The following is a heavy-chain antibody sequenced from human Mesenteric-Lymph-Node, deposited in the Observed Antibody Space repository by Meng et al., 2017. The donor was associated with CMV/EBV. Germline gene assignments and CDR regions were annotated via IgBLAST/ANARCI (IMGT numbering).Heavy chain of an antibody. CDR2: ISSSTDYI. CDR3: ARDPGYDFWSGYHD. CDR1: GFSFSDYS. Sequence: GESLKISCAASGFSFSDYSMNWVRRAPGKGLEWVSSISSSTDYIYYADSVKGRFTISRDNVKNSLYLQMNSLRAEDTAVYYCARDPGYDFWSGYHDWGQGTLVTVSS. J-gene: IGHJ4*02. D-gene: IGHD3-3*01. V-gene: IGHV3-21*01.